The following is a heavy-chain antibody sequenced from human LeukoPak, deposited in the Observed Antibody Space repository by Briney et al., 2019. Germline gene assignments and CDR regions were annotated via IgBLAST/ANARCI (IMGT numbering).Heavy chain of an antibody. V-gene: IGHV1-3*01. J-gene: IGHJ6*02. CDR1: GYTFTSYA. CDR2: INAGNGNT. CDR3: ARDGGSDYYYGMDV. D-gene: IGHD2-15*01. Sequence: ASVKVSCKASGYTFTSYAMHWVRQAPGQRLEWMGWINAGNGNTKYSQKFQGRVTITRDTSASTAYMELSSLRSEDTAVYYCARDGGSDYYYGMDVWGQGTTVTVSS.